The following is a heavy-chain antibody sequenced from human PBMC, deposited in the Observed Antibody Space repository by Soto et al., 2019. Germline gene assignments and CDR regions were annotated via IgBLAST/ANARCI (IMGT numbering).Heavy chain of an antibody. D-gene: IGHD3-10*01. Sequence: QLVESGGGVVQPGRSLRLSCTASGFTASGFTFSHYGMHWVRQAPGKGLEWVAVIWYDGNYKYYADSVKSRFTIATNNTKNTLNLEMNSLTGHETAVKYGAKGLRGFGESGALDDWGRGTPGTVS. CDR3: AKGLRGFGESGALDD. CDR1: GFTFSHYG. J-gene: IGHJ4*02. CDR2: IWYDGNYK. V-gene: IGHV3-33*06.